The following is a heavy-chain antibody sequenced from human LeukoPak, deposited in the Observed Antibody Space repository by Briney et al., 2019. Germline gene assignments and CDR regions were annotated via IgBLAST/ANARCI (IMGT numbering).Heavy chain of an antibody. Sequence: GGSLRLSCAASGFTFSSYSMNWVRQAPGTGLKWVSSISSSSSYIYYADSVKGRFTISRDNAKNSLYLQMNSLRAEVTAVYYCARDEPCCSSTSCPLRYSGQGTLVTVSS. CDR2: ISSSSSYI. V-gene: IGHV3-21*01. CDR3: ARDEPCCSSTSCPLRY. J-gene: IGHJ4*02. D-gene: IGHD2-2*01. CDR1: GFTFSSYS.